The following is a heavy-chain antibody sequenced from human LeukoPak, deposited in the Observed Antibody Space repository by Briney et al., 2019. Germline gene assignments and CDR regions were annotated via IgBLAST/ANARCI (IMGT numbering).Heavy chain of an antibody. J-gene: IGHJ4*02. CDR2: IYTSGST. D-gene: IGHD6-13*01. V-gene: IGHV4-61*02. CDR1: GGSVNSGNYY. Sequence: SETLSLTCTVSGGSVNSGNYYWTWIRQPAGKRLEWIGRIYTSGSTNYNPSLKSRVTISIDASKNQFSLRLTSVTAADTAVYYCARMPRGVAAARRQIFDYWGQGTLVTVSS. CDR3: ARMPRGVAAARRQIFDY.